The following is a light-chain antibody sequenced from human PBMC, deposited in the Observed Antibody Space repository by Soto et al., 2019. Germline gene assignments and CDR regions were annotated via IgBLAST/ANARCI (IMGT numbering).Light chain of an antibody. V-gene: IGKV1-5*01. J-gene: IGKJ4*01. Sequence: DIQMTQSPSTLSASVGDIVTITCRASQSISSWLAWYQQKPGKAPKLLIYDASSLESGGPSRFSGSGSGTEFTLTISSLQPDDFATYYCQQYNSHPLPFGGGTKVEIK. CDR3: QQYNSHPLP. CDR1: QSISSW. CDR2: DAS.